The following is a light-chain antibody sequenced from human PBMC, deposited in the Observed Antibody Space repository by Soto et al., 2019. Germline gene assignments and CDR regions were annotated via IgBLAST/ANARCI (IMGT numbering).Light chain of an antibody. CDR2: AAS. V-gene: IGKV1-8*01. J-gene: IGKJ1*01. CDR3: QQYYSYPVT. CDR1: QGISSY. Sequence: AIRMTQSPSSLSASTGDRVTITYRASQGISSYLAWYQQKPGKAPKLLIYAASTLQSGVPSRFSGSGSGTDFTLTISCLQSEDFATYYCQQYYSYPVTFGQGTKVEIK.